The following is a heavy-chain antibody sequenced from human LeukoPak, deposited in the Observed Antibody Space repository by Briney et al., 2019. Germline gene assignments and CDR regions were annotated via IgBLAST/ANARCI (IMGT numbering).Heavy chain of an antibody. J-gene: IGHJ4*02. CDR1: GYTFTIYD. Sequence: ASVSVSCKASGYTFTIYDINWVRQAPGQGLERMGWIKTNSGNRGYTQKFQGRVTITTDTSINTAYMQLSSLRSDDAAVYYCARANGDLYYWGQGTLFTVSS. CDR2: IKTNSGNR. D-gene: IGHD4-17*01. V-gene: IGHV1-8*03. CDR3: ARANGDLYY.